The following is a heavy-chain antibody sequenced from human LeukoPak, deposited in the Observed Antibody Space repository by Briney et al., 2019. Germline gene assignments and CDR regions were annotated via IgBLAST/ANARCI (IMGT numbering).Heavy chain of an antibody. Sequence: GGSLRLSCAASGFTFSSYEMNWVRQAPGKGLEWVSSISSSSSYIYYADSVKGRFTISRDNAKHSLYLQMNSLRAEDTAVYYCAREDYYDSSGYPYYIDYWGQGTLVTVSS. CDR2: ISSSSSYI. CDR1: GFTFSSYE. CDR3: AREDYYDSSGYPYYIDY. V-gene: IGHV3-21*01. D-gene: IGHD3-22*01. J-gene: IGHJ4*02.